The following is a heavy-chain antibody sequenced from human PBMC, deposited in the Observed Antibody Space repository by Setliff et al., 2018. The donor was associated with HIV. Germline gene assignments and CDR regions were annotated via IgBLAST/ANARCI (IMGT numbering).Heavy chain of an antibody. CDR2: IYTSGST. CDR1: GGSISSGRYY. D-gene: IGHD4-4*01. V-gene: IGHV4-61*09. J-gene: IGHJ5*02. CDR3: ARELHDYSNYSGWFDP. Sequence: ASETLSLTCTVSGGSISSGRYYWSWIRQPAGKGLEWIGHIYTSGSTNYNPSLKSRVTISVDTSKNQFSLKLSSVTAADTAVYYCARELHDYSNYSGWFDPWGQGTLVTVSS.